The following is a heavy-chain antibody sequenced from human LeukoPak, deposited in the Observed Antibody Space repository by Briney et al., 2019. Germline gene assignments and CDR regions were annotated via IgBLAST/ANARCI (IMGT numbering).Heavy chain of an antibody. CDR1: GYTFTSYV. J-gene: IGHJ4*02. V-gene: IGHV1-8*01. D-gene: IGHD3/OR15-3a*01. CDR3: ATGFTLRDFWTPYDY. CDR2: MNPNSGNT. Sequence: GASVKVSCKASGYTFTSYVINWVRQATGQGLEWMGWMNPNSGNTGYAQKFQGRVTMTEDTSTDTAYMELSSLRSEDTAVYYCATGFTLRDFWTPYDYWGQGTLVTVSS.